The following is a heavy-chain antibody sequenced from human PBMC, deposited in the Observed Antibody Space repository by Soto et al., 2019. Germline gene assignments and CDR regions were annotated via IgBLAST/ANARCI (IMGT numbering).Heavy chain of an antibody. CDR1: GFTFSNYA. Sequence: LRLSCAASGFTFSNYAMSWVRQAPGKGLQLVSSISGSGGSTYYADSVKGRFTISRDNSKNTLYLQMNSLRAEDTAVYYCAKYGGDYYDSSGYYSAIFDYWGQGTLVTVPQ. V-gene: IGHV3-23*01. CDR2: ISGSGGST. CDR3: AKYGGDYYDSSGYYSAIFDY. J-gene: IGHJ4*02. D-gene: IGHD3-22*01.